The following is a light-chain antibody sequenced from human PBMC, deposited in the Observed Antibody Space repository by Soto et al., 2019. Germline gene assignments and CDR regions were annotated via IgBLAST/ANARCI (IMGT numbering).Light chain of an antibody. J-gene: IGKJ1*01. V-gene: IGKV3-20*01. CDR2: GAS. Sequence: EIVLEQSPGTLSLSPGERATLSCRASQSVTNSFLAWYQQKPGQAPRLLIYGASRRATGIPDRFTGSGSGTDFTLTISRLEPEDFAVYYCQQYVSPPWAFGQGTKVDIK. CDR3: QQYVSPPWA. CDR1: QSVTNSF.